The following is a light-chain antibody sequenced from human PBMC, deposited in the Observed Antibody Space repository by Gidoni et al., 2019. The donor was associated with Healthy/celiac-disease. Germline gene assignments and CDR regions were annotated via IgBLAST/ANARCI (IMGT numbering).Light chain of an antibody. J-gene: IGKJ1*01. V-gene: IGKV4-1*01. Sequence: DIVMTQSPDSLAVSLGERATIHCKSSQSVLYSSNNKNYLAWYPQKPGQPPKLLIYWASTREAGVPDRFSGSGSGTDFTLTISSLQAEDVAVYYCQQYYSTPWTFGRGTKVEIK. CDR3: QQYYSTPWT. CDR2: WAS. CDR1: QSVLYSSNNKNY.